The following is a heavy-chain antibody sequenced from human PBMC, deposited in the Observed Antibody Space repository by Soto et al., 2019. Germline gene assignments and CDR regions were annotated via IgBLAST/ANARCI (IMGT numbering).Heavy chain of an antibody. CDR1: GFTFGSYA. V-gene: IGHV3-30-3*01. Sequence: GSLRLSCAASGFTFGSYAMHWVRQAPGKGLEWVAVISYDGSSKYYADSVKGRFTISRDNSKNTLYLQMNSLRAEDTAVYYCARDLTAPASYYYYYYGMDVWGQGTTVTVS. CDR3: ARDLTAPASYYYYYYGMDV. J-gene: IGHJ6*02. CDR2: ISYDGSSK.